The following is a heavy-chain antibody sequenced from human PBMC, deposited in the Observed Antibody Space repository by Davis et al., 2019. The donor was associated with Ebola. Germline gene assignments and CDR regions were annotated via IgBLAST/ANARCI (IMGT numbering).Heavy chain of an antibody. Sequence: SETLSLTCTVSGGSISSYYWSWIRQPPGKGLEWIGYIYYSGSTHYNPSLKSRVTISVDTSKNQFSLKLSSVTAADTAVYYCARKTTVTSYYYGMDVWGQGTTVTVSS. CDR2: IYYSGST. V-gene: IGHV4-59*01. J-gene: IGHJ6*02. D-gene: IGHD4-17*01. CDR3: ARKTTVTSYYYGMDV. CDR1: GGSISSYY.